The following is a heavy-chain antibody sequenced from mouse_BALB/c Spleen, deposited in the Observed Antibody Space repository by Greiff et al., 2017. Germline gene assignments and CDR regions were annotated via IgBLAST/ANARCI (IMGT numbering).Heavy chain of an antibody. D-gene: IGHD1-1*01. Sequence: VMLVESGPGLVAPSQSLSITCTVSGFSLTSYGVHWVRQPPGKGLEWLGVIWAGGSTNYNSALMSRLSISKDNSKSQVFLKMNSLQTDDTAMYYCARDRVGFITTVVAPAYWGQGTLVTVSA. CDR3: ARDRVGFITTVVAPAY. CDR2: IWAGGST. V-gene: IGHV2-9*02. CDR1: GFSLTSYG. J-gene: IGHJ3*01.